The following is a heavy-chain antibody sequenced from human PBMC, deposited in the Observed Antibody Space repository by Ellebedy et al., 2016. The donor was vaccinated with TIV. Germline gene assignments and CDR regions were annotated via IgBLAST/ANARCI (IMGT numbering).Heavy chain of an antibody. CDR3: ARDERNSRNFDY. J-gene: IGHJ4*02. Sequence: GGSLRLXCAASGFSFSTYSMNWLRQAPGKGLEWLSYISHKSTVIFYGDSVKGRFTVSRDNAKNSLYLEMNSLRAEDTAVYYCARDERNSRNFDYWGQGTLVTVSS. D-gene: IGHD2/OR15-2a*01. CDR2: ISHKSTVI. CDR1: GFSFSTYS. V-gene: IGHV3-48*04.